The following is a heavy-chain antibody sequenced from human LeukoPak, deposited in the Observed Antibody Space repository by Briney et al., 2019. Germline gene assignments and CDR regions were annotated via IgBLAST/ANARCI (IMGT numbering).Heavy chain of an antibody. J-gene: IGHJ4*02. CDR1: GFTFGDYA. V-gene: IGHV3-49*03. CDR2: IRSKAYGGTT. Sequence: GGSLRLSCTASGFTFGDYAMSWFRQAPGKGLEWVGFIRSKAYGGTTEYAASVKGRFTISRDDSKSIAYLQMNSLKTEDTAVYYCTRSLKVPDRYCSGGSCYSGRDYWGQGTLVTVSS. CDR3: TRSLKVPDRYCSGGSCYSGRDY. D-gene: IGHD2-15*01.